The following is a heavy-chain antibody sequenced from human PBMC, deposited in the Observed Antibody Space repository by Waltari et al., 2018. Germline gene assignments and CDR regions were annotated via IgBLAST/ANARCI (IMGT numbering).Heavy chain of an antibody. CDR1: GFTFSEFW. CDR3: SSMDF. J-gene: IGHJ6*03. CDR2: IKQDGSDK. Sequence: EVQLVESGGGLVQPGGSRRPSCAAFGFTFSEFWMSWVRQAPGKGLEWVANIKQDGSDKYYVESVKGRFTISRDNANNLLFLQMNSLRVDDTALYYCSSMDFWGKGTTVIVSS. V-gene: IGHV3-7*01.